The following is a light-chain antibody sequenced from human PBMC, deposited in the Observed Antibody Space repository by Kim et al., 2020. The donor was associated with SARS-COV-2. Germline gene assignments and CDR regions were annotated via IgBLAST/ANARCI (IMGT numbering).Light chain of an antibody. V-gene: IGKV3-20*01. CDR1: QSVSSSY. J-gene: IGKJ4*01. CDR2: GAS. Sequence: LSPGERATLSCRASQSVSSSYLAWYQQKPGQAPRLLIYGASSRATGIPDRFSGSGSGTDFTLTISRLEPEDFAVYYCQQYGSSPAFGGGTKVDIK. CDR3: QQYGSSPA.